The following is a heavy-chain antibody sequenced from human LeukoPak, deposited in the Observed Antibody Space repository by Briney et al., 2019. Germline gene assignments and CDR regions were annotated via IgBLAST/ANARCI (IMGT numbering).Heavy chain of an antibody. CDR1: GFTFSSYA. CDR2: ISGSGGRT. CDR3: ANPPTVTSFDC. J-gene: IGHJ4*02. Sequence: GGSLRLSCAASGFTFSSYAMNWVRQAPGKGLEWVSSISGSGGRTYYAGSVKGRFTISRDNSKNTLYLQMNSLRAEDTAVYYCANPPTVTSFDCWGQGTLVTVSS. D-gene: IGHD4-11*01. V-gene: IGHV3-23*01.